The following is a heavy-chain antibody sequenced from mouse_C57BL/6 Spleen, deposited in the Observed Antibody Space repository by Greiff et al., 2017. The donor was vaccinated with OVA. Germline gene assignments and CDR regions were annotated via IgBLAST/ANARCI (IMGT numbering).Heavy chain of an antibody. CDR3: ARHERDPYDYGDYFDY. J-gene: IGHJ2*01. Sequence: VQLVESGAELVKPGASVKLSCKASGYTFTEYTIHWVKQRSGQGLEWIGWFYPGSGSIKYNEKFKDKATLTADKSSSTVYMELSRLTSEDSAVYFCARHERDPYDYGDYFDYWGQGTTLTVSS. V-gene: IGHV1-62-2*01. CDR2: FYPGSGSI. CDR1: GYTFTEYT. D-gene: IGHD2-4*01.